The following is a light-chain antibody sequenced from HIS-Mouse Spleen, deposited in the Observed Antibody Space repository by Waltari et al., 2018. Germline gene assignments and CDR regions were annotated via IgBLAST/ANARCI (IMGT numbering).Light chain of an antibody. J-gene: IGLJ1*01. CDR3: CSYAGSSTLYV. V-gene: IGLV2-23*01. CDR1: SSAVGSYNL. Sequence: QSALTQPASVSGSPGQSITISCTGTSSAVGSYNLVSRYQQHPGKAPKLMIYEGSKRPSGVSNRFSGSKSGNTASLTISGLQAEDEADYYCCSYAGSSTLYVFGTGTKVTVL. CDR2: EGS.